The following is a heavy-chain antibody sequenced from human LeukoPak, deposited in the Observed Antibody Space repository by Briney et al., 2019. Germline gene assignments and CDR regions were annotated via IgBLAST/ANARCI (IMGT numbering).Heavy chain of an antibody. Sequence: SETLSLTCTVSGGSISSSSYYWGWIRQPPGKGLEWIGSIYYSGSTYYNPSLKSRVTISADTSKNQFSLKLSSVTAADTAVYYCARRSPLYDFWSGYVDYWGQGTLVTVSS. J-gene: IGHJ4*02. V-gene: IGHV4-39*01. CDR2: IYYSGST. CDR3: ARRSPLYDFWSGYVDY. CDR1: GGSISSSSYY. D-gene: IGHD3-3*01.